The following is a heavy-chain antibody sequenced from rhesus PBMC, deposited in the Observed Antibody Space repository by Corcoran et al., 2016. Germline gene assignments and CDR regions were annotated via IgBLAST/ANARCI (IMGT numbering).Heavy chain of an antibody. V-gene: IGHV4-147*01. J-gene: IGHJ4*01. CDR3: ARLPLYSGYFVDY. D-gene: IGHD5-24*01. Sequence: QVQLQESGPGLVKPSETLSLTCAVSGGSISSNYWSWNRQSPGQGREWIWYIYGGSESTSYKPTRKSRVTISKDTSKNHFSLKLSSVTAADTAVYDCARLPLYSGYFVDYWGQGVLVTVSS. CDR1: GGSISSNY. CDR2: IYGGSEST.